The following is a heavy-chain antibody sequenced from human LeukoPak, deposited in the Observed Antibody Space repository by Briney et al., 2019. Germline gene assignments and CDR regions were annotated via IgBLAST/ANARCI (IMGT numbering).Heavy chain of an antibody. D-gene: IGHD3-10*01. J-gene: IGHJ4*02. CDR3: ARDLGDAWGVPQE. Sequence: PGRSLRLSCAASGFTFDDYAMHWVRQAPGKGLEWVSGISWNSGSIGYADSVKGRFTISRDNAKNSLYLQMNSLRAEDTALYYCARDLGDAWGVPQEWGQGTLVTVSS. CDR1: GFTFDDYA. CDR2: ISWNSGSI. V-gene: IGHV3-9*01.